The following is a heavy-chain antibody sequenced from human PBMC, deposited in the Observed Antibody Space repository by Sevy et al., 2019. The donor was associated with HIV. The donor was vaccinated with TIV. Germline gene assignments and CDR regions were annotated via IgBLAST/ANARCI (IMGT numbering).Heavy chain of an antibody. CDR2: IYYNGHI. V-gene: IGHV4-59*08. CDR1: GVSITSLY. D-gene: IGHD1-26*01. CDR3: AGENAWGRGYS. J-gene: IGHJ4*02. Sequence: SEILSLTCTVSGVSITSLYWNWIRQPPGKGLEWIANIYYNGHINYNPSLKSRVTLSLDTSKNQFSLRLSSVTAADTAMYYCAGENAWGRGYSWGQGTLVTVSS.